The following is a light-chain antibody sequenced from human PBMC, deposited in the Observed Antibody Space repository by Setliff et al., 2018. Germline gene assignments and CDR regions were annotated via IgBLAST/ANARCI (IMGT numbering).Light chain of an antibody. CDR2: DVN. J-gene: IGLJ1*01. CDR1: FGAYGSAY. CDR3: ASKTGPGTYV. V-gene: IGLV2-14*03. Sequence: QSALTQPASVSGSPEQSLTISCTGEFGAYGSAYVSWYQQHPDKAPKLIIYDVNNRPSGISHRFSGSKSANTASLTISGLQAEDEAEYFCASKTGPGTYVFGTGTKVTVL.